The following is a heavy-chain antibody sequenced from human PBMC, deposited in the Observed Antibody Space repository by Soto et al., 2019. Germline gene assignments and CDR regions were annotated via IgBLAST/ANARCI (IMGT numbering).Heavy chain of an antibody. CDR2: INPSGGST. D-gene: IGHD3-3*01. J-gene: IGHJ5*02. V-gene: IGHV1-46*03. Sequence: ASVKVSCKASGYTFTSYYMHWVRQAPGQGLEWMGIINPSGGSTSYAQKFQGRVTMTRDTSTSTVYMELSSLRSEDTAVYYCARLRTATYYDFWSGYFRDNCFDPWGQGTLVTVST. CDR3: ARLRTATYYDFWSGYFRDNCFDP. CDR1: GYTFTSYY.